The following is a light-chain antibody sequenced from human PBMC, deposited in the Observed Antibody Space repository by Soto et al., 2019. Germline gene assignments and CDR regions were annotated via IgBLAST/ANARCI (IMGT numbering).Light chain of an antibody. CDR1: SSDVGSYNL. CDR3: CSYADSSTYV. Sequence: QSGLTEPGSVSGSTSQSMTNYCTGTSSDVGSYNLVSWYQQHPGKAPKLIIYEDNKRPSGVSNRFSGSKSGNTASLTISGLQTEDEADYYCCSYADSSTYVFGTGTKVTVL. CDR2: EDN. J-gene: IGLJ1*01. V-gene: IGLV2-23*01.